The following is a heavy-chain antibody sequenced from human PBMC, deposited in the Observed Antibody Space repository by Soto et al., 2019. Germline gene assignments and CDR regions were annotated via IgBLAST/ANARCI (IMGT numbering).Heavy chain of an antibody. CDR2: ISGSGGST. CDR3: TMWIQLWSENYYGMGV. CDR1: GFTFSSYA. D-gene: IGHD5-18*01. J-gene: IGHJ6*02. Sequence: PGGSLRLSCAASGFTFSSYAMSWVRQAPGKGLEWVSAISGSGGSTYYADSVKGRFTISRDNSKNTLYLQMNSLRAEDTAVYYCTMWIQLWSENYYGMGVWGQGTTVTVSS. V-gene: IGHV3-23*01.